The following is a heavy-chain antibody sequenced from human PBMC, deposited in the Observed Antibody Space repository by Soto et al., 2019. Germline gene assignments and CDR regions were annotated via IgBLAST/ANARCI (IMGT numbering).Heavy chain of an antibody. D-gene: IGHD4-17*01. CDR3: ATNGQTKVTDGFDY. CDR2: ISDSADII. Sequence: GGSLRLSCAASGFTFSSYAMDWVRQAPGKGLEWLSYISDSADIIYYADSLKGRFTISRDKAKNLLFLDMRSLRDEDPAVYYCATNGQTKVTDGFDYWGQGTLVTVSS. V-gene: IGHV3-48*03. CDR1: GFTFSSYA. J-gene: IGHJ4*02.